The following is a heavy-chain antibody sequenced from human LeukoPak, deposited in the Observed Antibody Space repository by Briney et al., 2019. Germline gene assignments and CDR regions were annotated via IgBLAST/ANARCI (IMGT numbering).Heavy chain of an antibody. J-gene: IGHJ3*02. V-gene: IGHV3-23*01. D-gene: IGHD5-24*01. CDR2: ISGSGGST. CDR3: ARGGDSYNFDAFHI. Sequence: QPGGSLRLSCAASGFTFSSYAMSWVRQAPGKGLEWVSAISGSGGSTYYADSVKGRFTISRDNSKNTLFLQMSSLRAEDTALYYCARGGDSYNFDAFHIWGQGTMVTVSS. CDR1: GFTFSSYA.